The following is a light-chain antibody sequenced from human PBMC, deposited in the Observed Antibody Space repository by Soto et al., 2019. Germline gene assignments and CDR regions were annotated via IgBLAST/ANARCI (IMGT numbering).Light chain of an antibody. V-gene: IGKV4-1*01. CDR1: QSVLYSSNNKNY. CDR2: WAS. CDR3: QQYFGTPLT. J-gene: IGKJ4*01. Sequence: DIVMTQSPDSLAVSLGERATINCKSSQSVLYSSNNKNYLAWYQQKPGQPPKLLIYWASTRESGVSDRFSGSGSGTAFTLTISSLQAEDVAVYYCQQYFGTPLTFGGGTKVEI.